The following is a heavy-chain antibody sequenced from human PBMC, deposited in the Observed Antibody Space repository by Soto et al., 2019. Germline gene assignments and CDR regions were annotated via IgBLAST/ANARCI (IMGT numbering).Heavy chain of an antibody. V-gene: IGHV4-31*03. CDR3: VRGGIAGNWFDP. D-gene: IGHD6-13*01. J-gene: IGHJ5*02. Sequence: QVQLQESGPGLVKPSQTLSLTCSVSGGSITSGGFYWSWIRQHPEKGLEWIAYIFPSGSTDFNPSPKGRIIISADTSKNQFSLKLPSVTAAAPAVYYCVRGGIAGNWFDPWGEGPLVTVSS. CDR2: IFPSGST. CDR1: GGSITSGGFY.